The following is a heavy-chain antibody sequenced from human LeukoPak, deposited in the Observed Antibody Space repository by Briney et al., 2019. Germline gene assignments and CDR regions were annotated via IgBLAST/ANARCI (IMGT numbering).Heavy chain of an antibody. V-gene: IGHV3-53*01. D-gene: IGHD3-9*01. Sequence: PGGSLRLSCAASGFTVSSNYMSWVRQAPGKGLEWVSVIYSGGSTYYADSVKGRFTISRDNSKNTLYLQMNSLRAEDTAVYYCARPYYDILTGPYYYGMDVWGQGTTVTVSS. CDR3: ARPYYDILTGPYYYGMDV. CDR1: GFTVSSNY. CDR2: IYSGGST. J-gene: IGHJ6*02.